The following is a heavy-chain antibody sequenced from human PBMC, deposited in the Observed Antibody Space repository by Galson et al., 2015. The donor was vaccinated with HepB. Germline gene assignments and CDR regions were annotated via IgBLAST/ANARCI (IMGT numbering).Heavy chain of an antibody. CDR1: GGTFSSYA. J-gene: IGHJ5*02. D-gene: IGHD7-27*01. Sequence: SVKVSCKASGGTFSSYAISWVRQAPGQGLEWTGGIIPIFGTANYAQKFQGRVTITADESTSTAYMELSSLRSEDTAVYYCARDLGRTVPTKNWFDPWGQGTLVTVSS. CDR2: IIPIFGTA. CDR3: ARDLGRTVPTKNWFDP. V-gene: IGHV1-69*13.